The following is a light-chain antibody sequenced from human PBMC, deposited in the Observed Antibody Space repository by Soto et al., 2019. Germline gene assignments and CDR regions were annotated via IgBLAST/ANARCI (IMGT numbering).Light chain of an antibody. J-gene: IGLJ2*01. CDR3: TSYTRSNTVI. CDR1: SSDIGGYNY. V-gene: IGLV2-14*01. Sequence: QSALTQPASVSGSPGQSITIACTGTSSDIGGYNYVSWYQQHPGTAPKLLIYDVNNRPSGVSDRLSGSKSDNTASLTVSGLQAEDEAHYYCTSYTRSNTVIFGGGTKVTVL. CDR2: DVN.